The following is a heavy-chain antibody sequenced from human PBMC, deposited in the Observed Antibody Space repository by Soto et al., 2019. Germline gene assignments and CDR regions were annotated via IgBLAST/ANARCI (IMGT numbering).Heavy chain of an antibody. D-gene: IGHD3-3*01. CDR2: ISSSSSYI. J-gene: IGHJ6*03. CDR1: GFTFSSYS. Sequence: GGSLRLSCAASGFTFSSYSMNWVRQAPGKGLEWVSSISSSSSYIYYADSVKGRFTISRDNAKNSLYLQMNSLRAEDTAVYYCARDNSVTSAYYDFWSGLHPMDFWGKGTTVTVSS. V-gene: IGHV3-21*01. CDR3: ARDNSVTSAYYDFWSGLHPMDF.